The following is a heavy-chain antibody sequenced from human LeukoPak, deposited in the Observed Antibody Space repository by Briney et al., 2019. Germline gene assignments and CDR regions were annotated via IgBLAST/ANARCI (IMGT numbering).Heavy chain of an antibody. J-gene: IGHJ6*03. D-gene: IGHD3-10*01. CDR1: GYTFTSYD. Sequence: ASVKLSCKASGYTFTSYDINWVRQATGQGLEWMGWMNPNRGNTSYAQKFQGRVTMTRNTSISTAYMELSSLRSEDTAVYYCARDAVLLWFGESHANYYYMDVWGKGITVTVSS. V-gene: IGHV1-8*01. CDR3: ARDAVLLWFGESHANYYYMDV. CDR2: MNPNRGNT.